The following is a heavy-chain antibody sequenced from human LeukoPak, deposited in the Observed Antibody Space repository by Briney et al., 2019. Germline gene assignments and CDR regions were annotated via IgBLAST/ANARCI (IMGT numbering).Heavy chain of an antibody. J-gene: IGHJ6*02. CDR3: ARERAGSNDYYYYYGMDV. Sequence: ASVKVSCKASGYTFTSYGISWVRQAPGQGREWMGWISAYNGNTNYAQKLQGRVTMTTDASTSTAYMELRSLRSDDTAVYYCARERAGSNDYYYYYGMDVWGQGTTVTVSS. V-gene: IGHV1-18*01. D-gene: IGHD6-19*01. CDR1: GYTFTSYG. CDR2: ISAYNGNT.